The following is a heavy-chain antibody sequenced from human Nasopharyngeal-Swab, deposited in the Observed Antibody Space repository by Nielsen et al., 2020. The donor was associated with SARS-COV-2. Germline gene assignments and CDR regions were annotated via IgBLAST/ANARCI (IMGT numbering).Heavy chain of an antibody. CDR3: AKLSTTVVTPAFDY. J-gene: IGHJ4*02. D-gene: IGHD4-23*01. V-gene: IGHV3-23*01. Sequence: GESLKISCAASGFTFSSYAMSWVRQAPGKGLEWVSAISGSGGSTYYADSVKGRFTISRDNSKNTPYLQMNSLTAEDTAVYYCAKLSTTVVTPAFDYWGQGTLVTVSS. CDR1: GFTFSSYA. CDR2: ISGSGGST.